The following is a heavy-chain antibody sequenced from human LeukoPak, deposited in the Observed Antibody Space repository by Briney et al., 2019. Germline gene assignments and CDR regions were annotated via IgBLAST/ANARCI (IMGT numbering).Heavy chain of an antibody. D-gene: IGHD1-14*01. J-gene: IGHJ4*02. CDR1: GFTFSSYA. Sequence: PGGSLRLSCAASGFTFSSYAMHWVRQAPGKGLEWVAVISYDGSNKYYADSVKGRFTISRDNAKNSLYVQMNSLRAEDTAVYYCAIDNRGTFEFWGQGTLVTVSS. CDR3: AIDNRGTFEF. V-gene: IGHV3-30-3*01. CDR2: ISYDGSNK.